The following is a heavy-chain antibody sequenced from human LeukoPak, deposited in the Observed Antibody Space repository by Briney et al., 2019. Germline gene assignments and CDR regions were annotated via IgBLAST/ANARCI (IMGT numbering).Heavy chain of an antibody. CDR3: ARDRSRGLLDAFDI. CDR2: ISSRSRTI. V-gene: IGHV3-48*01. Sequence: PGGSLRLSCAASGFTFSNYSMNWVRQAPGKGLEWVSYISSRSRTIYYADSVKGRFTISRDNAKNSLYLQMNSLRAEDTAVYYCARDRSRGLLDAFDIWGQGTMVTVSS. D-gene: IGHD3-10*01. J-gene: IGHJ3*02. CDR1: GFTFSNYS.